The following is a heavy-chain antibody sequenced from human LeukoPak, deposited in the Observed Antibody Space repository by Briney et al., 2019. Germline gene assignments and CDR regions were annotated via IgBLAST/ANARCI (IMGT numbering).Heavy chain of an antibody. V-gene: IGHV1-69*01. CDR2: IIPIFGIA. CDR1: GGTFSSYA. Sequence: GSSVKVSCKASGGTFSSYAISWVRQAPGQGLEWMGGIIPIFGIANYAQKFQGRVTITADESTSTAYMELSSLRSEDTAVYYCARGDHYYYDSSGYYPALYYYGMDVWGQGTTVTVSS. J-gene: IGHJ6*02. CDR3: ARGDHYYYDSSGYYPALYYYGMDV. D-gene: IGHD3-22*01.